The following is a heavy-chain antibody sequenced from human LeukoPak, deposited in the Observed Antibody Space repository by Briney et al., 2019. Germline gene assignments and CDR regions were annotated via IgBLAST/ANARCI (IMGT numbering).Heavy chain of an antibody. D-gene: IGHD3-10*01. Sequence: KASETLSLTCTVSGGSISSYYWSWIRQPPGKGLEWIGYIYYSGSTNYNPSLKSRVTISVDTSKNQFSLKLSSVTAADTAVYYCARENVLLWFGELGDMDVWGKGTTVTVSS. CDR3: ARENVLLWFGELGDMDV. CDR1: GGSISSYY. V-gene: IGHV4-59*12. J-gene: IGHJ6*03. CDR2: IYYSGST.